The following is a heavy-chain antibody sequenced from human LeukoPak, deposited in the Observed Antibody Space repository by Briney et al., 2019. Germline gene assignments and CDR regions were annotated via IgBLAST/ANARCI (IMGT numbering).Heavy chain of an antibody. Sequence: SETLSLTCAVYGGSFSGYYWSWIRQPPGKGLEWIGEINHSGSTYYNPSLKSRVTISVDTSKNQFSLKLSSVTAADTAVYYCARRSWYYGDYWAFDYWGQGTLVTVSS. CDR1: GGSFSGYY. CDR3: ARRSWYYGDYWAFDY. CDR2: INHSGST. V-gene: IGHV4-34*01. D-gene: IGHD4-17*01. J-gene: IGHJ4*02.